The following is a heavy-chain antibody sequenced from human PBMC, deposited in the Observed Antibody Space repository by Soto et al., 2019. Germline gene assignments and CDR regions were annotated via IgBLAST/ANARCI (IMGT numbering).Heavy chain of an antibody. J-gene: IGHJ4*02. D-gene: IGHD3-16*01. V-gene: IGHV3-30*18. Sequence: QVQLVESGGGVVQPGRSLRLSCAASGFTFSSYGMHWVRQAPGKGLEWVAVISYDGSNKYYADSVKGRFTISRDNSKNTLDLQMTSVSGGDKAVYYCAKDLGMIEHYFDYWGQGTLVAVSS. CDR2: ISYDGSNK. CDR3: AKDLGMIEHYFDY. CDR1: GFTFSSYG.